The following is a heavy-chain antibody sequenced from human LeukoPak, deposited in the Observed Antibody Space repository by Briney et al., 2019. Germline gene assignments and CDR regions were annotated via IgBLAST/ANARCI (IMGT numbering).Heavy chain of an antibody. Sequence: GGSLRLSCAASGFTFNNYAMSWVRQAPGKGLEWVSALSGNGGSTYYADSVKGRFTISRDNSKNTLYLQMNSLRAEDTAVYYCARATMVRGVIISWGQGTLVTVSS. CDR2: LSGNGGST. V-gene: IGHV3-23*01. CDR3: ARATMVRGVIIS. CDR1: GFTFNNYA. J-gene: IGHJ4*02. D-gene: IGHD3-10*01.